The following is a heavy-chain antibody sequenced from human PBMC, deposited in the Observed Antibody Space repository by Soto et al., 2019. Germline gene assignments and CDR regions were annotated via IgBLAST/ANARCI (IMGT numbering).Heavy chain of an antibody. D-gene: IGHD2-2*02. CDR3: AALVYCSSTSCYTNYGMDV. Sequence: ASVKVSCKASGYTFTSNDINWVRQATGQGLEWMGWMNPNSGNTGNAQKFQERATITRDMSTSTAYMELSSLRSEDTAVYYCAALVYCSSTSCYTNYGMDVWGQGTTVTVSS. CDR1: GYTFTSND. CDR2: MNPNSGNT. J-gene: IGHJ6*02. V-gene: IGHV1-8*01.